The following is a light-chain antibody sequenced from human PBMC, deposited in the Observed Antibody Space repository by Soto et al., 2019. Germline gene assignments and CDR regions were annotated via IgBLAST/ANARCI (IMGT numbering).Light chain of an antibody. CDR1: SSDVGDYNY. CDR3: SSYTSSSTYV. Sequence: QSVLTQPASVSGSPGQSITISCTGTSSDVGDYNYVSWYQHHPGKAPKLMIYDVSNRPSGVSNRFSGSKSGNTASLTISGLQAEDEADYYCSSYTSSSTYVFGTGTKLTVL. J-gene: IGLJ1*01. V-gene: IGLV2-14*03. CDR2: DVS.